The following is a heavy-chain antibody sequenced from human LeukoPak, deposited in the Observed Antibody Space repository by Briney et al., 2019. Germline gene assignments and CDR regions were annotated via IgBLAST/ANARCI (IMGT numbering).Heavy chain of an antibody. CDR2: ISGSGVTT. D-gene: IGHD4-11*01. V-gene: IGHV3-23*01. CDR3: AKDQLTTVTTSFDY. Sequence: GGSLRLSCAASGFTFSNYAMSWVRQAPGMGLEWVSAISGSGVTTYYADSVKGRFTISRDNPKNTLYLQMNSLRAEDTAVYYCAKDQLTTVTTSFDYWGQGTLVTVSS. CDR1: GFTFSNYA. J-gene: IGHJ4*02.